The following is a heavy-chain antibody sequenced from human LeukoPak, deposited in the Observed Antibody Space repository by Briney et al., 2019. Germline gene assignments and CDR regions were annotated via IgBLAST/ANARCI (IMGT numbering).Heavy chain of an antibody. CDR2: IYYSGST. V-gene: IGHV4-39*01. Sequence: SETLSLTCTVSGGSISSSSYYWGWIRQPPGKGLEWSGSIYYSGSTYYNPSLKSRVTISVDTSKNQFSLKLSSVTAADTAVYYCARHGVVVTAIHAFDYWGQGTLVTVSS. CDR1: GGSISSSSYY. J-gene: IGHJ4*02. CDR3: ARHGVVVTAIHAFDY. D-gene: IGHD2-21*02.